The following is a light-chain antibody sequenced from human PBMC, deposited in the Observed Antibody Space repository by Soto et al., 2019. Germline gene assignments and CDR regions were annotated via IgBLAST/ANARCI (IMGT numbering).Light chain of an antibody. J-gene: IGKJ2*01. CDR1: QSVSSSY. CDR2: GAS. Sequence: EIVLTQSPGTLSLSPGERATLSCRASQSVSSSYLAWYQQKPGQAPRLLIYGASSRATGIPDRSSGSGSGTDFTLTISRLEPEDFAVYYCQQYGSSPGTFGQGTNLEIK. CDR3: QQYGSSPGT. V-gene: IGKV3-20*01.